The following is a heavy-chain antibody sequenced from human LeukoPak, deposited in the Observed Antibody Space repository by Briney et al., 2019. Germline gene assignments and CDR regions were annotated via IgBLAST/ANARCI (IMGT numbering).Heavy chain of an antibody. V-gene: IGHV4-39*07. J-gene: IGHJ4*02. CDR1: GGSISSYY. Sequence: KPSETLSLTCTVSGGSISSYYWGWIRQPPGKGLEWIGSIYYSGSTYYNPSLKSRVTISVDTSKNQFSLKLSSVTAADTAVYYCARTGVLDYLYYFDYWGQGTLVTVSS. CDR2: IYYSGST. CDR3: ARTGVLDYLYYFDY. D-gene: IGHD2-2*03.